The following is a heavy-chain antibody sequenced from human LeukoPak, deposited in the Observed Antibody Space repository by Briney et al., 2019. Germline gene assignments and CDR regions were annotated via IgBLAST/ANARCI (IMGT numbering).Heavy chain of an antibody. D-gene: IGHD6-6*01. CDR3: ARRPLYSSSPDY. V-gene: IGHV5-51*01. J-gene: IGHJ4*02. CDR1: GSRFTSYW. CDR2: IYPGDSDT. Sequence: GESLHISCKGSGSRFTSYWIGGARPLPGKGLEWMGIIYPGDSDTRYSPSFQGQVTISADKSISTAYLQWSSLKASDTAMYYCARRPLYSSSPDYWGQGTLVTVSS.